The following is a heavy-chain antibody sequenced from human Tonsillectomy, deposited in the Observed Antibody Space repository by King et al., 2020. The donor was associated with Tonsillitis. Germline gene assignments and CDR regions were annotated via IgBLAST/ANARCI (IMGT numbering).Heavy chain of an antibody. D-gene: IGHD3-22*01. CDR2: ISYDGSNK. V-gene: IGHV3-30*18. J-gene: IGHJ4*02. CDR3: AKDLLSYYYDSSGYNR. Sequence: QLVQSGGGVVQPGRSLRLSCAASGFTFSSYGMHWVRQAPGKGLEWVAVISYDGSNKYYADSVKGRFTISRDNSKNTLYLQMNSLRAEDTAVYYCAKDLLSYYYDSSGYNRWGQGTLVTVSS. CDR1: GFTFSSYG.